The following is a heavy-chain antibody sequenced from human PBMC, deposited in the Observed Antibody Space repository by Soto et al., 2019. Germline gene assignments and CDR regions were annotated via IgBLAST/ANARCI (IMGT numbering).Heavy chain of an antibody. CDR2: IDIDGIRT. J-gene: IGHJ6*02. D-gene: IGHD1-26*01. CDR1: GLTFRNYW. CDR3: ARAPPGAAGDDYYYYGLDV. Sequence: GGSLRLACAASGLTFRNYWVHGVRQAPGKGLVWVARIDIDGIRTNYADSVKGRFSISRDTAQNTVYLQLNSLRAGDTAVYYCARAPPGAAGDDYYYYGLDVWGQGTTVTVSS. V-gene: IGHV3-74*01.